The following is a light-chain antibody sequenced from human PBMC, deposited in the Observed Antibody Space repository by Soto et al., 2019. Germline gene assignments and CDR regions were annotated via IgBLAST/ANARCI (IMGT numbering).Light chain of an antibody. Sequence: DIVMTQSPDSLAVSLGERATINCKSSQSVLYSSNNKNYLSWYQQKPGQPPKLLIYWASTRESGVPDRFSGSGSGTDCTLTIISLQAEDVAVYYCQQYYSTLTFGPGTKVDIK. CDR2: WAS. V-gene: IGKV4-1*01. CDR1: QSVLYSSNNKNY. CDR3: QQYYSTLT. J-gene: IGKJ3*01.